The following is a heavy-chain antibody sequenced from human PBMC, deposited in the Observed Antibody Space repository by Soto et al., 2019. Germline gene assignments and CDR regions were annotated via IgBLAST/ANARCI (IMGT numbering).Heavy chain of an antibody. CDR3: ARISPSRPRGYYYGMDV. Sequence: QVQLVQSGPEVKKPGSSVKVSCKASGGTFSSYDINWVRQAPGQGLEWMGGIIPIFGTANYAQKFQGRVTITADESTSTAYMELSSLRSEDTAVYYCARISPSRPRGYYYGMDVWGQGTTVTVSS. J-gene: IGHJ6*02. CDR1: GGTFSSYD. CDR2: IIPIFGTA. D-gene: IGHD1-26*01. V-gene: IGHV1-69*12.